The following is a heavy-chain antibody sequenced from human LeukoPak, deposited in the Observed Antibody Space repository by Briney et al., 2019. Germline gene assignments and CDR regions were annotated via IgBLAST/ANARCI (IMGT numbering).Heavy chain of an antibody. Sequence: KSSETLSLTCTASGGSISSYYWSWIRQPAGKGLEWIGRIYTSGSTNYNPSLKSRVTMSVDTSKNQYSLKLSSVTAADTAVYYCARELGYCSSTSCYTGYYYYYMDVWGKGTTVTVSS. CDR2: IYTSGST. D-gene: IGHD2-2*02. J-gene: IGHJ6*03. CDR1: GGSISSYY. V-gene: IGHV4-4*07. CDR3: ARELGYCSSTSCYTGYYYYYMDV.